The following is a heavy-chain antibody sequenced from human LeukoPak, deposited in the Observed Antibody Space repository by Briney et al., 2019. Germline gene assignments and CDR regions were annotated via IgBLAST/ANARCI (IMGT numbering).Heavy chain of an antibody. D-gene: IGHD2-15*01. CDR1: GFTFSSYG. J-gene: IGHJ4*02. CDR3: AKKRSSGGATQFDY. V-gene: IGHV3-30*18. CDR2: ISYDGSNK. Sequence: GGSLRLSCAASGFTFSSYGMHWVRQAPGKGLGWVAVISYDGSNKYYADSVKGRFTISRDNSKNTLYLQMNSLRADDTAVYYCAKKRSSGGATQFDYWGQGTLVTVSS.